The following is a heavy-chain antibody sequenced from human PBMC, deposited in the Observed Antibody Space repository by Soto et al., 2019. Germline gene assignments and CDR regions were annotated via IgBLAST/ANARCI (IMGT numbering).Heavy chain of an antibody. J-gene: IGHJ4*02. V-gene: IGHV3-9*01. CDR3: AKSIRYFDPTFDY. CDR2: ISWNSGSI. D-gene: IGHD3-9*01. Sequence: GGSLRLSCAASGFTFDDYAMHWVRQAPGKGLEWVSGISWNSGSIGYADSVKGRFTISRDNAKNSLYLQMNSLRAEDTALYYCAKSIRYFDPTFDYWGQGTLVTVSS. CDR1: GFTFDDYA.